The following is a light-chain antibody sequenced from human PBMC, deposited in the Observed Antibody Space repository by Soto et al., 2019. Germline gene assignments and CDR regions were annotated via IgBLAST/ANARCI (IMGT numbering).Light chain of an antibody. CDR2: DVN. CDR1: SSDIGGYDY. Sequence: QSVLTQPASVSGSPGQSITLSCTGTSSDIGGYDYVSWYQRHPGKAPKLIIYDVNNRPSGVSNLFSGSKSGNPASLTISGLQAEDEADYYCTSYASGSTHVVFGGGTKLTVL. J-gene: IGLJ2*01. V-gene: IGLV2-14*01. CDR3: TSYASGSTHVV.